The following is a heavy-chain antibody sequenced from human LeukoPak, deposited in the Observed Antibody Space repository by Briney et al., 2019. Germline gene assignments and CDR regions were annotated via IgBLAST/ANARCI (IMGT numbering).Heavy chain of an antibody. CDR2: IYPSGNT. CDR3: ARGYYYDSSGYYPFDY. Sequence: SETLSLTCVVSGDSMSSGNYYWSWIRQPAGKGLEWIGRIYPSGNTNYSPSLKSRATISVDMSKNQFSLKLSSVTAADTAVYYCARGYYYDSSGYYPFDYWGQGTLVTVSS. CDR1: GDSMSSGNYY. D-gene: IGHD3-22*01. V-gene: IGHV4-61*02. J-gene: IGHJ4*02.